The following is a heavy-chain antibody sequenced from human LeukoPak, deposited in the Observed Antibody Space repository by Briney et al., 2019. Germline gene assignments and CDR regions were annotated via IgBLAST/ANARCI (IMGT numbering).Heavy chain of an antibody. Sequence: GGSLRLSCAASGFTFSSYAMSWVRQAPGRGLEWFSAISGSGSSTHYGDSVKGRFTISRDNSRNTLYLQLNRLRAEDTAVYYCAKLLRGVIVPYFDDWGQGTLVTVSS. D-gene: IGHD3-10*01. CDR3: AKLLRGVIVPYFDD. V-gene: IGHV3-23*01. CDR1: GFTFSSYA. CDR2: ISGSGSST. J-gene: IGHJ4*02.